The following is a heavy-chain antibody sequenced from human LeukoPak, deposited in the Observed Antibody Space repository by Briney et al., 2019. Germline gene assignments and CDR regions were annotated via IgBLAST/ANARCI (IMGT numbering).Heavy chain of an antibody. CDR1: GYTFTSYG. D-gene: IGHD1-26*01. J-gene: IGHJ6*02. Sequence: ASVKVSCKASGYTFTSYGISWVRQAPGQGLEWMGWISAYSGNTNYAQKLQGRVTMTTDTSTSTAYMELRSLRSDDTAVYYCARVSGSYHYYYGMDVWGQGTTVTVSS. CDR3: ARVSGSYHYYYGMDV. V-gene: IGHV1-18*01. CDR2: ISAYSGNT.